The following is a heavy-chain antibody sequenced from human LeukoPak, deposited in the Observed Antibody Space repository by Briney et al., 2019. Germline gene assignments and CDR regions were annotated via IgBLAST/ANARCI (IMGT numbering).Heavy chain of an antibody. CDR3: AKGVPGWPYYFDY. V-gene: IGHV3-33*06. J-gene: IGHJ4*02. CDR1: GFTFSSYG. D-gene: IGHD6-19*01. CDR2: IWYDGSNE. Sequence: GGSLRLSCAASGFTFSSYGIHWVRQAPGKGLEWVAVIWYDGSNEYYADSVKGRFTISRDNSKSTLYLQMNSLRAEDTAVYYCAKGVPGWPYYFDYWGQGTLVTVSS.